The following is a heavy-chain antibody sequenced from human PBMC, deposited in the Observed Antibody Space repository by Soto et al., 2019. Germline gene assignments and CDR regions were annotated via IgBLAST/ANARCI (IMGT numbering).Heavy chain of an antibody. V-gene: IGHV4-39*01. CDR1: GGSISSSSYY. J-gene: IGHJ6*03. D-gene: IGHD5-12*01. CDR2: IYYSGST. CDR3: AGARQYSGYALDPEYYYYYYIDV. Sequence: SETLSLTCTVSGGSISSSSYYWGWIRQPPGKGLEWIGSIYYSGSTYYNPSLKSRVTISVDTSKNQFSLKLSSVTAADTAVYYCAGARQYSGYALDPEYYYYYYIDVWGKGNTVTVSS.